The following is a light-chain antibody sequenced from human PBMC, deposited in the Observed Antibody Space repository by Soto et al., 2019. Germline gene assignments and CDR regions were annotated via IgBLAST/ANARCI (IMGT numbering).Light chain of an antibody. V-gene: IGKV1-8*01. J-gene: IGKJ1*01. CDR2: DAS. CDR1: QDIGTY. CDR3: QQSYSIPWT. Sequence: AIRMTQSPSSFSASTGDRVSITCRATQDIGTYLAWYQQIPGKAPKLLIYDASTLQTGVPSRFSGSGSGTDFTLTISSLQPEDFATYYCQQSYSIPWTFGQGTKVDIK.